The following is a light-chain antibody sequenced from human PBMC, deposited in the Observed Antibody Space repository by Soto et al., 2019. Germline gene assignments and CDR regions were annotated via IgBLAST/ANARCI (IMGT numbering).Light chain of an antibody. Sequence: QSALTQPPSASGSPGQSVAISCTGTSSDVGDYNFVSWYQQHPGKAPKLIIYEVTKRPSGVPDRFSGSKSGNTASLTISGLQAEDEADYYCCSFAGSSTYVFGTGTQLTVL. CDR2: EVT. CDR1: SSDVGDYNF. V-gene: IGLV2-8*01. CDR3: CSFAGSSTYV. J-gene: IGLJ1*01.